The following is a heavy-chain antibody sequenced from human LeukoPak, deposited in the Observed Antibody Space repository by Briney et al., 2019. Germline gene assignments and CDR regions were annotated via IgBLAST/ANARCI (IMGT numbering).Heavy chain of an antibody. CDR2: INTNTANP. Sequence: ASVKVSCKASGYTFTSYYMHWVRQAPGQGLEWTGWINTNTANPTYAQGFTGRFVFSLDTSVNTAYLQISSLKAEDTAVYYCARALPGCDRTNCYGLDYWGQGTLVTVSS. CDR3: ARALPGCDRTNCYGLDY. CDR1: GYTFTSYY. J-gene: IGHJ4*02. V-gene: IGHV7-4-1*02. D-gene: IGHD2-2*01.